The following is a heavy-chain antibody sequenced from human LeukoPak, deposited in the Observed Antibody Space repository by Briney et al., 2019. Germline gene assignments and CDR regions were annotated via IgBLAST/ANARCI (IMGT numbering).Heavy chain of an antibody. CDR3: ARGNERHARFDF. J-gene: IGHJ4*02. CDR1: GGSISSYY. Sequence: SETLSLTCTVSGGSISSYYWSWLRQPPGKGLEWIGYIYYSGSTNYNPSLKSRVTISVDTSKNQFSLKLTSVTAADTAVYYCARGNERHARFDFWGQGTLVSVSS. V-gene: IGHV4-59*01. D-gene: IGHD1-1*01. CDR2: IYYSGST.